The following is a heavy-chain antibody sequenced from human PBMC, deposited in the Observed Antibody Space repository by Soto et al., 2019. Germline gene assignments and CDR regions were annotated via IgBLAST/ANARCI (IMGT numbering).Heavy chain of an antibody. Sequence: QVQLQESGPGLVKPSQTLSLTCTVSGGSISSGGYYWSWIRQHPGKGLEWIGYIYYSGSTYYNPSLKSRVTISVDTSKNQFSLKLSSVTAADTAVYYCAREKYRELSFRPGNIDYWGQGTLVTVSS. CDR3: AREKYRELSFRPGNIDY. D-gene: IGHD3-16*02. V-gene: IGHV4-31*03. J-gene: IGHJ4*02. CDR2: IYYSGST. CDR1: GGSISSGGYY.